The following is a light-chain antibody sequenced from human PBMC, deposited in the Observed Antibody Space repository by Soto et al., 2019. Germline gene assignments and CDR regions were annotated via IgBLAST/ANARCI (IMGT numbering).Light chain of an antibody. CDR1: QSISRY. CDR2: AAS. Sequence: DIQMTQSPSSLSASVGDRVTITCRASQSISRYLNWYQQEPGKAPKLLIYAASSLQSGVSSRFSGSVCRTDFTHTISSQQPEDFATYYCHRSDSTPLTFGGGTKVEIK. J-gene: IGKJ4*01. V-gene: IGKV1-39*01. CDR3: HRSDSTPLT.